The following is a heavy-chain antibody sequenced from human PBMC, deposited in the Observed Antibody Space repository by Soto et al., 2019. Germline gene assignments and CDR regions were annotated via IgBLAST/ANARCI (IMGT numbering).Heavy chain of an antibody. Sequence: ASVKVSCKASGYTFTSYYMHWVRQAPGQGLEWMGIINPSGGSTSYAQKFQGRVTMTRDTSTGTVYMELGSLRSEDTAVYYCARAPVGIYCSGGSCTSHDAFDIWGQGTMVTVSS. CDR1: GYTFTSYY. CDR3: ARAPVGIYCSGGSCTSHDAFDI. J-gene: IGHJ3*02. V-gene: IGHV1-46*03. D-gene: IGHD2-15*01. CDR2: INPSGGST.